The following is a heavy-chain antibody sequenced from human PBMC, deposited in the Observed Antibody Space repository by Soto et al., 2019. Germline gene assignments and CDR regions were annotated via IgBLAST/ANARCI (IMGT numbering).Heavy chain of an antibody. CDR2: ISGSGGNI. CDR3: AKERATVTPND. Sequence: EVQLLESGGGLVQPGGSLRLSCAASGFTFRSYAMSWVRQAPGKGLEWVSGISGSGGNIYYIDSVKGRFTISRDNSKNTVFLQMNNLRAEDTAVYYCAKERATVTPNDWGQGTLVTVSS. J-gene: IGHJ4*02. D-gene: IGHD4-17*01. CDR1: GFTFRSYA. V-gene: IGHV3-23*01.